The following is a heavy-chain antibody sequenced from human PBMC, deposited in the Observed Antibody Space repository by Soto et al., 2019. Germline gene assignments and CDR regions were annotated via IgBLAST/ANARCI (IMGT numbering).Heavy chain of an antibody. Sequence: KPSETLSLTCTVSGASISSGDYFWSWIRQSPGKGLQWIGYIYDSGSSYYNPSLKSRVTLSVDTSKNQISLNLTSVTAADMAVYYCAREGSHSAYNFAIGIQLWSFDRWGQGLPVTVSS. CDR1: GASISSGDYF. CDR3: AREGSHSAYNFAIGIQLWSFDR. J-gene: IGHJ5*02. CDR2: IYDSGSS. D-gene: IGHD1-1*01. V-gene: IGHV4-30-4*01.